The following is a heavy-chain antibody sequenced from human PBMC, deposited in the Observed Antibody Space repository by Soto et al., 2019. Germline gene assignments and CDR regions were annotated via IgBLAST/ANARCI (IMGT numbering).Heavy chain of an antibody. CDR3: ARDNIVAYYYYYMDV. D-gene: IGHD5-12*01. V-gene: IGHV1-3*01. CDR2: INAGNGNT. CDR1: GYTFTSYA. J-gene: IGHJ6*03. Sequence: ASVEVSCKASGYTFTSYAMHWVRQAPGQRLEWMGWINAGNGNTKYSQKFQGRVTITRDTSASTAYMELSSLRSEDTAVYYCARDNIVAYYYYYMDVWGKGTTVTVSS.